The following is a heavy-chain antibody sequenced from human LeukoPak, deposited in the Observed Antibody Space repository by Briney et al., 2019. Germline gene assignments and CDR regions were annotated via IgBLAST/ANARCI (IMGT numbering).Heavy chain of an antibody. CDR1: GFTFSSYW. CDR2: IKQDGSEK. D-gene: IGHD3-10*01. CDR3: ARDLGSTMVRGVNNY. Sequence: GGSLRLSCAAPGFTFSSYWMSWVRQAPGKGLEWVANIKQDGSEKYYVDSVKGRFTISRDNAKNSLYLQMNSLRAEDTAVYYCARDLGSTMVRGVNNYWGQGTLVTVSS. J-gene: IGHJ4*02. V-gene: IGHV3-7*01.